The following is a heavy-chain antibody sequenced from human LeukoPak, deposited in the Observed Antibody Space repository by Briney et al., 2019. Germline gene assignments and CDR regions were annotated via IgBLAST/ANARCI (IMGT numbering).Heavy chain of an antibody. Sequence: SETLSLTCAVYGGSFSGDFRSWIRQPPGKGLEWIGEINHSGSTNYNPSLKSRVTISVDTSKNQFSLKLSSVTAADTAVYYCARKGSTWYWHYWGQGTLVTVSS. V-gene: IGHV4-34*01. J-gene: IGHJ4*02. D-gene: IGHD6-13*01. CDR1: GGSFSGDF. CDR2: INHSGST. CDR3: ARKGSTWYWHY.